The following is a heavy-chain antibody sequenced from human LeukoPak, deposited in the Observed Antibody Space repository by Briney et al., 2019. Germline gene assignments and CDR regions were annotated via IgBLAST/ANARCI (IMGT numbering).Heavy chain of an antibody. Sequence: GSLRLSCAASGFTVSSNYMSWVRQAPGKGLEWVSVIYTGGSTYFTDSVNGRFTISRDYSKNTLYLEMNSLRVEDTAVYYCARVSRMLGTSTLDNWGQGTLVTVSS. CDR2: IYTGGST. V-gene: IGHV3-66*01. D-gene: IGHD1-26*01. CDR1: GFTVSSNY. CDR3: ARVSRMLGTSTLDN. J-gene: IGHJ4*02.